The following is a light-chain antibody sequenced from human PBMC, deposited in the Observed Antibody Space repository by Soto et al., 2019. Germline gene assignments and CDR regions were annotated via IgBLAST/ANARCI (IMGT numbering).Light chain of an antibody. J-gene: IGKJ1*01. CDR2: AAS. Sequence: EIVLTQSPGTLSLSPGERATLSCRASQSVSSSYLSWYQQKPGQAPRLIIYAASSRATGVPDRFSGSGSGTDFTLTISRLEPEDFAVYYCQVYGRSPLNLTFGPGTKVDIK. V-gene: IGKV3-20*01. CDR3: QVYGRSPLNLT. CDR1: QSVSSSY.